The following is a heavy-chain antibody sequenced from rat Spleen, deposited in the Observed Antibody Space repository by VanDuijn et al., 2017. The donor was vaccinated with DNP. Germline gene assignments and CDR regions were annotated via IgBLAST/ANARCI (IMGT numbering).Heavy chain of an antibody. V-gene: IGHV5-17*01. D-gene: IGHD1-12*02. CDR1: GFTFSDYA. CDR3: SRHDEGNYYDGSNWFAY. CDR2: IIYDGSRT. Sequence: EVQLVESGGGLVQPRRSLKLSCAASGFTFSDYAMVWVRQAPKKGLEWVATIIYDGSRTYYRDSVKGRFTISRDNAKSTLYLQMDSLRSEDTATYFCSRHDEGNYYDGSNWFAYWGQGTLVTVSS. J-gene: IGHJ3*01.